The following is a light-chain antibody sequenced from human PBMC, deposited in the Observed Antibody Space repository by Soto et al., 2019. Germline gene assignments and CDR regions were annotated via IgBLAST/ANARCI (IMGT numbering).Light chain of an antibody. V-gene: IGLV2-23*02. CDR3: CSYASNNVVV. J-gene: IGLJ2*01. CDR1: SSDIGSYNL. CDR2: EVN. Sequence: QSALTQPASVSGSPGQSISISCTGTSSDIGSYNLVSWYQQHPGKAPKLIICEVNKRPSGVSNRFSGSKSGNTASLTTSGLQAEDEADYYCCSYASNNVVVFGGGTKITVL.